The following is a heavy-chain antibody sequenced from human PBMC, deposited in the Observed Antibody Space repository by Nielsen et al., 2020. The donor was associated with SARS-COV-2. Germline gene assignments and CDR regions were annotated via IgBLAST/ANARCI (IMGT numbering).Heavy chain of an antibody. CDR2: ISSNGGST. J-gene: IGHJ6*02. CDR3: ARKYSTYTAGMDV. V-gene: IGHV3-64*04. D-gene: IGHD2-21*02. Sequence: GGSLRLSCSASGFTFSSYTMHWVRQAPGKGLEYVSAISSNGGSTYYADSVKGRFTISRDNSKNTLYLQMNSLRAEDTAVYYCARKYSTYTAGMDVWGQGTTVTVSS. CDR1: GFTFSSYT.